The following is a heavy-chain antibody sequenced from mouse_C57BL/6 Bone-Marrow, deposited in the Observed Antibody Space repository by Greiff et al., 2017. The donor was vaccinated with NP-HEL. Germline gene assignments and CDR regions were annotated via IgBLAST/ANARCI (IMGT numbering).Heavy chain of an antibody. V-gene: IGHV1-82*01. CDR3: ARSVYYYGSGPDY. D-gene: IGHD1-1*01. CDR1: GYAFSSSW. CDR2: IYPGDGDT. Sequence: VKLMESGPELVKPGASVKISCKASGYAFSSSWMNWVKQRPGKGLEWIGRIYPGDGDTNYNGKFKGKATLTADKSSSTAYMQLSSLTSEDSAVYFCARSVYYYGSGPDYWGQGTTLTVSS. J-gene: IGHJ2*01.